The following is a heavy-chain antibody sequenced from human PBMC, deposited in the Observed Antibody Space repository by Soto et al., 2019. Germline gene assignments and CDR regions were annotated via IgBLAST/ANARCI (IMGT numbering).Heavy chain of an antibody. CDR1: GFTFTSSA. CDR3: AADRATPPYLPGHTSFDP. J-gene: IGHJ5*02. V-gene: IGHV1-58*02. D-gene: IGHD3-16*01. Sequence: QMQLVQSGPEVKKPGTSVRVSCKASGFTFTSSAMHWVRQARGQRLEWIGWIVVGSGNTNYAQKFQDRVTSSRDMSTSTAYVELSSLRSEDTAVYSCAADRATPPYLPGHTSFDPWGQGTLVTVSS. CDR2: IVVGSGNT.